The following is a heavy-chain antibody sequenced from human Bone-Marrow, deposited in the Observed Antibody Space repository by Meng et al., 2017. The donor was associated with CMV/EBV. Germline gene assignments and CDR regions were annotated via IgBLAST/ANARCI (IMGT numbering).Heavy chain of an antibody. CDR2: VYTSGSS. V-gene: IGHV4-4*07. D-gene: IGHD6-13*01. CDR3: ARNKRPPGIAAAGTWYFDY. J-gene: IGHJ4*02. CDR1: GGSMSSYY. Sequence: QVQLQESGPGLVKPAETLSLTCTVSGGSMSSYYGSGIRQPAGKGLEWIGRVYTSGSSNYHPSLQSRVNMSVDTSKNQFSLKLKSVTAADTAVYYCARNKRPPGIAAAGTWYFDYWGQGILVTVSS.